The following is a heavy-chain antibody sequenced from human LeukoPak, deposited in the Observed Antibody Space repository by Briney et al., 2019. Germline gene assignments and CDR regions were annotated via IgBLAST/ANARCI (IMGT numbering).Heavy chain of an antibody. J-gene: IGHJ4*02. CDR2: INPSGGST. CDR3: ARDLGIAASGNYFDY. D-gene: IGHD6-13*01. Sequence: GASVKVSCKASGYTFTSYYMHWVRQAPGQGLEWMGIINPSGGSTSYAQKFQGRVTMTRDTSTSTVYMELSSLRSEDTAVYYWARDLGIAASGNYFDYWGQGTLVTVSS. CDR1: GYTFTSYY. V-gene: IGHV1-46*01.